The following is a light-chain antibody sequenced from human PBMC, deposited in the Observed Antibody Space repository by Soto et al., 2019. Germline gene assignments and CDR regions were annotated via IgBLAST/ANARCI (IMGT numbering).Light chain of an antibody. J-gene: IGLJ2*01. CDR3: TSYAGSYADVV. Sequence: QSALTQPPSASGSRGQSVTISCTGASSDFGGTNYVSWYQQHPGKAPKLMIFEVTKRPSGVPDRFSGSKSGNTASLTVSGLQAEDEADYYCTSYAGSYADVVFGGGTKLTVL. CDR2: EVT. V-gene: IGLV2-8*01. CDR1: SSDFGGTNY.